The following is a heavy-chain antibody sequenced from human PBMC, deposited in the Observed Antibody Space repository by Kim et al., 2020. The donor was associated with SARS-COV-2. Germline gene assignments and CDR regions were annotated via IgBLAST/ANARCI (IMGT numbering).Heavy chain of an antibody. D-gene: IGHD3-10*01. CDR2: ISYDGSNK. J-gene: IGHJ6*02. CDR3: ARDERDPLWFGEFLAGDYYYGMDV. V-gene: IGHV3-30*04. CDR1: GFTFSSYA. Sequence: GGSLRLSCAASGFTFSSYAMHWVRQAPGKGLEWVAVISYDGSNKYYADSVKGRFTISRDNSKNTLYLQMNSLRAEDTAVYYCARDERDPLWFGEFLAGDYYYGMDVWGQGTTVTVSS.